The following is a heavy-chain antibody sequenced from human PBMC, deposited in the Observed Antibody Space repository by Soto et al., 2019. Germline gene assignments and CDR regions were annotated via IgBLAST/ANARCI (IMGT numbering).Heavy chain of an antibody. CDR2: IYYSGST. D-gene: IGHD2-21*02. CDR3: ARHPSDFWFDP. CDR1: GDSITSNSYF. Sequence: PSETLSHTCTVSGDSITSNSYFWAWIRQPPGKGLEWIGSIYYSGSTYYNPSLKSRVTVSVDTSKNQFSLKLSSVTAADTAVYYCARHPSDFWFDPWGQETLVTVCS. V-gene: IGHV4-39*01. J-gene: IGHJ5*02.